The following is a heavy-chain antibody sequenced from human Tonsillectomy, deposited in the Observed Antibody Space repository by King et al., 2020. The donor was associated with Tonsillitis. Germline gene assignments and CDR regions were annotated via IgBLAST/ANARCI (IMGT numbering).Heavy chain of an antibody. V-gene: IGHV3-23*01. CDR1: GFTFSNYL. J-gene: IGHJ6*03. CDR2: IIGSGDKT. CDR3: VKATGGKRPQRYDMDV. Sequence: VQLQESGGGLVQPGGSVRLSCAGSGFTFSNYLLNWVRQAPGKGLEWVSSIIGSGDKTFYADSVKGRFTISRDNSRNILFLQMNSLRSEDTAVYYCVKATGGKRPQRYDMDVWGKGTTVTVSS. D-gene: IGHD3-16*01.